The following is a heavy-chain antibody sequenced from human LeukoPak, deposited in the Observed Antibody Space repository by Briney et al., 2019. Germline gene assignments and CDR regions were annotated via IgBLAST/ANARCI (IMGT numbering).Heavy chain of an antibody. CDR2: ISAYNGNT. J-gene: IGHJ4*02. CDR3: ARDVPGIAVAGDDY. D-gene: IGHD6-19*01. Sequence: ASVKVSCKASGYTFTSYGISWVRQAPGQGLEWMGWISAYNGNTNYAQKLQGRVTMTTDTSTSTAYMELRSLRSDDTAVYYCARDVPGIAVAGDDYWGQGTLVTVPS. V-gene: IGHV1-18*01. CDR1: GYTFTSYG.